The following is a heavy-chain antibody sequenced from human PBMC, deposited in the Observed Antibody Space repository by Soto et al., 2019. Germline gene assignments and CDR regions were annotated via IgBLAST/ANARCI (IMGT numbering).Heavy chain of an antibody. CDR3: VGGQYYFDY. D-gene: IGHD3-10*01. CDR1: GFPFTTYG. V-gene: IGHV3-30*03. Sequence: QVQLVESGGGVVQPGRSLRLSCAASGFPFTTYGMHWVREGPGKGLEWVAVISYDGSNTYYADSVKGRFTISRDNSKNTLYLQRNSLRPEDTALYYCVGGQYYFDYRGQGTLVTVSS. J-gene: IGHJ4*02. CDR2: ISYDGSNT.